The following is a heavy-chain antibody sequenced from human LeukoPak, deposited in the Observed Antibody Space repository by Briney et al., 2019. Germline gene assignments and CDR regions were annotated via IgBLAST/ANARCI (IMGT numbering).Heavy chain of an antibody. Sequence: SETLSLTCTVSGDSVSGADNYWSCSRQPAGKGLGWIGRIYGSVNTHNNPSHQYNPSPESRVTISAETTRNKFSLQLRSVTATDTAMYYCARDRQGAGRRVSSFQFWGQGIPVIVSS. J-gene: IGHJ4*02. CDR2: IYGSVNT. D-gene: IGHD6-13*01. CDR3: ARDRQGAGRRVSSFQF. CDR1: GDSVSGADNY. V-gene: IGHV4-61*02.